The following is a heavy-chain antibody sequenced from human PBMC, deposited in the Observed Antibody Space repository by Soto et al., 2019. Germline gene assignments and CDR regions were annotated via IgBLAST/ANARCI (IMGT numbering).Heavy chain of an antibody. CDR3: AKGSSSSRPYYFDY. CDR2: ITDSGGDT. Sequence: EVQLLESGGALVQPGGSLRLSCAASGFTFSSYAMSWVRQSPGKGLEWFSAITDSGGDTYHADSVKGRFTXSRDNTWXXXXXXXXXXXXXXTAIYYCAKGSSSSRPYYFDYWGQGTLVTVST. J-gene: IGHJ4*02. CDR1: GFTFSSYA. D-gene: IGHD2-2*01. V-gene: IGHV3-23*01.